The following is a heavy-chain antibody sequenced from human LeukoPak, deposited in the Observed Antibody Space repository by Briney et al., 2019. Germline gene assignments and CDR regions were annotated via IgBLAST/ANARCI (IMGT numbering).Heavy chain of an antibody. D-gene: IGHD6-25*01. CDR2: IYYSGST. CDR3: ASYSSGYFDY. Sequence: SETLSLTCTVSGGSISSYYWSWIRQPPGKGLEWIGYIYYSGSTNYNPSLKSRVTISVDTTKNQFSLKLSSVTAADTAVYYCASYSSGYFDYWGQGTLVTVSS. J-gene: IGHJ4*02. CDR1: GGSISSYY. V-gene: IGHV4-59*01.